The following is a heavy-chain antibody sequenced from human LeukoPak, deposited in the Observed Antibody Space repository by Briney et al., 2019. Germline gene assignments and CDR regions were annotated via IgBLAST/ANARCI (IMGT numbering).Heavy chain of an antibody. CDR1: GGSISSSSYY. CDR2: IYSGST. CDR3: ARAIEPGYSSGWYRANWYFDL. D-gene: IGHD6-19*01. V-gene: IGHV4-39*07. J-gene: IGHJ2*01. Sequence: SETLSLTCTVSGGSISSSSYYWGWIRQPPGKGLEWIGSIYSGSTYYNPSLKSRVTISVDTSKNQFSLKLSSVTAADTAVYYCARAIEPGYSSGWYRANWYFDLWGRGTLVTVSS.